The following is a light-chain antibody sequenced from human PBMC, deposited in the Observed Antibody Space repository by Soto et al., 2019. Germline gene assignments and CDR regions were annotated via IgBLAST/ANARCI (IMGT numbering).Light chain of an antibody. CDR1: SSDVGGYNY. Sequence: QSVLTQPASVSGPPGQSITISCTGTSSDVGGYNYVSWYQQHPGKAPELMIFDVSSRPSGVSNRFSGSKSGNTASLTISGLQAEDEADYYCSSYTGSRTVFGTGTKVTVL. CDR2: DVS. J-gene: IGLJ1*01. CDR3: SSYTGSRTV. V-gene: IGLV2-14*03.